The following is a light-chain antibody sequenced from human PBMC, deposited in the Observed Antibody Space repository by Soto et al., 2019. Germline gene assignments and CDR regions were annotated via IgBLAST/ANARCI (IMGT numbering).Light chain of an antibody. J-gene: IGKJ1*01. V-gene: IGKV1-39*01. CDR2: AAS. CDR1: QSISSY. CDR3: QQSYSTPWT. Sequence: DIQMTQSPSPLSASVGDRVTITCRASQSISSYLNWYQQKPGKAPKLLIYAASSLQSGVPSRFSGSESGTDFTLTISSLQPEDFATYYCQQSYSTPWTFGQGTKVDIK.